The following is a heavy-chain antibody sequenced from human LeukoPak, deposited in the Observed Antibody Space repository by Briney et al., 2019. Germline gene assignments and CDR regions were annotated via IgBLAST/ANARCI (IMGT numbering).Heavy chain of an antibody. CDR2: INPNSGGT. J-gene: IGHJ5*02. CDR3: AATIFGVVTAWWFDP. Sequence: ASVKVSCKASGYTFTGYYMHWVRQAPGQGLEWMGWINPNSGGTNYAQKFQGRVTMTRDTSISTAYMELSRLRSDDTAVYYCAATIFGVVTAWWFDPWGQGTLVTVSS. CDR1: GYTFTGYY. V-gene: IGHV1-2*02. D-gene: IGHD3-3*01.